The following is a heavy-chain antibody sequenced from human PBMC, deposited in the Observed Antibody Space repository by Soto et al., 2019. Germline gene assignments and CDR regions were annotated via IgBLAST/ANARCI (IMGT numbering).Heavy chain of an antibody. J-gene: IGHJ4*02. CDR3: AKWTCRGGSCYFDY. CDR2: ISGSGGST. Sequence: GGSLRLSCAAPGLTFRTYAMTWVRQAPGKGLEWVSIISGSGGSTYYADYVKGRFTVSRDNSKNPLYVQLNSLRAEDTAVYYCAKWTCRGGSCYFDYWGQGTLVTVS. CDR1: GLTFRTYA. V-gene: IGHV3-23*01. D-gene: IGHD2-15*01.